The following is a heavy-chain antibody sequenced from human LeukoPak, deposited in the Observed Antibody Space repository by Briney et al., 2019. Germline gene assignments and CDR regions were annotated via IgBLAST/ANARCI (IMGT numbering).Heavy chain of an antibody. CDR3: ARERLSNWFDP. Sequence: PSQTLSLTCTVSGGSISSGSYYWSWIRQPAGKGLEWIGRIYTSGSTNYNPSLKSRVTISVDTSKNQFSLKLSSVTAADTAVYYCARERLSNWFDPWGKGTLVTVSS. CDR1: GGSISSGSYY. J-gene: IGHJ5*02. D-gene: IGHD3-16*02. CDR2: IYTSGST. V-gene: IGHV4-61*02.